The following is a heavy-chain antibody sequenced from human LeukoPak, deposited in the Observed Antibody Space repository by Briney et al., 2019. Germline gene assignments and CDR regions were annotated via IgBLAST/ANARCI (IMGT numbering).Heavy chain of an antibody. V-gene: IGHV3-74*01. J-gene: IGHJ4*02. CDR2: LHYDGVTT. CDR1: GFTFNNYW. Sequence: GGSLRLSCVASGFTFNNYWMHWVRQVPGKGMVWLSRLHYDGVTTPYADSVKGRFTISRHNAKNTLYLQMNSLRAEDTAVYYCARDARGWTFDYWGQGALVTVSS. D-gene: IGHD5-12*01. CDR3: ARDARGWTFDY.